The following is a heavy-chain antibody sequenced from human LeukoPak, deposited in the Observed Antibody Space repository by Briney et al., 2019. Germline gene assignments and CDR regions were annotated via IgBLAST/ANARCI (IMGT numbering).Heavy chain of an antibody. J-gene: IGHJ4*02. V-gene: IGHV4-34*01. CDR3: ARVSDSSSWYYFDY. Sequence: SETLSLTCAVYGGSFSGYYWSWIRQPPGKGLEWIGEINHSGSTNYNPSLKSRVTISVDTSKNQFSLKLTSVTAADTAVYYCARVSDSSSWYYFDYWGQGTLVTVSS. D-gene: IGHD6-13*01. CDR2: INHSGST. CDR1: GGSFSGYY.